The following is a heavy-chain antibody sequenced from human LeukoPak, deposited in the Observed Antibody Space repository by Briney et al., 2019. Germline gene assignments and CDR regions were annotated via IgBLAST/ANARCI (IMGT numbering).Heavy chain of an antibody. V-gene: IGHV4-59*08. Sequence: PSETLSLTCTVSGGSISSHYWSWIRQPPGKGLEWIGYIYYSGSTSYNPSLKSRVTISVDTSKNQFSLKLSSVTAADTAVYYCARQGGGFWYFDLWGRGTLVTVSS. CDR2: IYYSGST. CDR1: GGSISSHY. J-gene: IGHJ2*01. D-gene: IGHD6-25*01. CDR3: ARQGGGFWYFDL.